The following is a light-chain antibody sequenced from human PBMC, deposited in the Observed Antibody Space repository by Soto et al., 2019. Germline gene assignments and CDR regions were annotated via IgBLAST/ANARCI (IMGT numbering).Light chain of an antibody. Sequence: EIVMTQSPGTLSVSPGERATLSCRAGQGVTTNFAWYQQKSGQSPRLLIYDVSIRATGVPARFSGTGSETDFTLTISGLQSEDVATYYCQKYNSAPRTFGQGTKVEIK. CDR1: QGVTTN. J-gene: IGKJ1*01. CDR3: QKYNSAPRT. CDR2: DVS. V-gene: IGKV3-15*01.